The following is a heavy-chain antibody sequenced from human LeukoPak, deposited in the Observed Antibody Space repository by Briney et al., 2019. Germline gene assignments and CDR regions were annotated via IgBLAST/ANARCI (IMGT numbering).Heavy chain of an antibody. CDR1: GFTFSSYS. V-gene: IGHV3-21*04. CDR2: ISSSSSYI. CDR3: ASPFYDILTGYIDY. J-gene: IGHJ4*02. D-gene: IGHD3-9*01. Sequence: GGSLRLSCAASGFTFSSYSMNWVRQAPGKGLEWVSSISSSSSYIYYADSVKGRFTISRDNAKNSLYLQMNSLRAEDTAVYYCASPFYDILTGYIDYWGQGTLVTVSS.